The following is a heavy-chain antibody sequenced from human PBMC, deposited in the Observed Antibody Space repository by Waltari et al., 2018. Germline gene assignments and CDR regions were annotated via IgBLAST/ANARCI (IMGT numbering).Heavy chain of an antibody. CDR3: ARNIVEGSRDY. CDR2: SSSSGNTI. Sequence: EVQLVESGGGLVQPGGSLRLSCAASGFTFSSYNMYWVRQAPGEGLGWVSYSSSSGNTIYYADSVKGRFTISRDNAKNSLYLQMNSLRADDTAVYSCARNIVEGSRDYWGQGTLVTVSS. CDR1: GFTFSSYN. D-gene: IGHD2-15*01. V-gene: IGHV3-48*04. J-gene: IGHJ4*02.